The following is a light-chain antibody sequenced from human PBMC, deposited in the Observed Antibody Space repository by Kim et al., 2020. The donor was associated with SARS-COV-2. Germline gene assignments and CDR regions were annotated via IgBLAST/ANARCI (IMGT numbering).Light chain of an antibody. CDR2: SNN. V-gene: IGLV1-44*01. Sequence: ELTQPPSASGTPGQRVTISCSGSSSNIGSNTVNWYRQLPGTAPKLLIYSNNQRPSGVPDRFSGSKSGTSASLAISGLQSEDEADYYCAAWDDSLNGYLFGTGTKVTVL. J-gene: IGLJ1*01. CDR1: SSNIGSNT. CDR3: AAWDDSLNGYL.